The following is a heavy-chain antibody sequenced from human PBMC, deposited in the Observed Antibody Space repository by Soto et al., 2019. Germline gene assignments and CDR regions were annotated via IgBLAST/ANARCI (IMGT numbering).Heavy chain of an antibody. D-gene: IGHD3-10*01. CDR2: ITSKSYGATT. J-gene: IGHJ3*02. CDR3: TRLPPSYFRTTPFDI. CDR1: GFKFSDYA. Sequence: EVQLVESGGGLIQPGRSLRLSCTGSGFKFSDYAVTWVRQTPGKGLEWVGFITSKSYGATTEYAASVKGRFTISRDDPRNIAYLQMNGLKIEDTAVYFCTRLPPSYFRTTPFDIWGQGTRVTVSS. V-gene: IGHV3-49*04.